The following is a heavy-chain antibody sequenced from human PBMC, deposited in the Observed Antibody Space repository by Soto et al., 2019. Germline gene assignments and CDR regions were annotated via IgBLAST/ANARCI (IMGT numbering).Heavy chain of an antibody. CDR1: GFSFGGYG. V-gene: IGHV3-23*01. CDR3: AKASKGYTGYDLDY. CDR2: LSGSGSTT. Sequence: EVQLLESGGDLVQPGGSLRLSCAASGFSFGGYGMSWVRQAPGKGLEWVSALSGSGSTTYYADSVRGRFIISRDNSRDTLFLQMNSLRAEDTAVYFGAKASKGYTGYDLDYWGQGTVVTVSP. J-gene: IGHJ4*02. D-gene: IGHD5-12*01.